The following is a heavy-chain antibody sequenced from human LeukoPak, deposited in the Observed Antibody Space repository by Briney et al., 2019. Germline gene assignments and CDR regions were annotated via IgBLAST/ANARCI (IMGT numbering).Heavy chain of an antibody. CDR1: GYTFTSYY. Sequence: GASVKVSCKASGYTFTSYYMHWVRQAPGQGLEWMGIINPSGGSTSYAQKFQGRVTMTRDTSTSTVYVELSSLRSEDTAVYYCARDQGGKSYCSGGSCYSGGNWFDPWGQGTLVTVSS. CDR3: ARDQGGKSYCSGGSCYSGGNWFDP. J-gene: IGHJ5*02. D-gene: IGHD2-15*01. V-gene: IGHV1-46*01. CDR2: INPSGGST.